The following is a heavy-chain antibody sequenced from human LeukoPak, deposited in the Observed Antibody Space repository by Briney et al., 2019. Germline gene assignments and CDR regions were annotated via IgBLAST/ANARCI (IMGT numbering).Heavy chain of an antibody. CDR3: ARRRYYDSSGYNPTYYFDS. Sequence: SETLSLTCTVSGASIIGSYWSWIRQSPGEGPGWSGYIYSSMDTDYNPSLKSRVTISVDMSKKQFSLRLTSVTAADSAVYYCARRRYYDSSGYNPTYYFDSWGQGILVTVSS. CDR1: GASIIGSY. D-gene: IGHD3-22*01. CDR2: IYSSMDT. V-gene: IGHV4-4*09. J-gene: IGHJ5*01.